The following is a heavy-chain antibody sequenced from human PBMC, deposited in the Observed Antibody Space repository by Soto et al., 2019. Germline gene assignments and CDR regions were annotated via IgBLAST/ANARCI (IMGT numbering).Heavy chain of an antibody. CDR1: GFTVSSNY. Sequence: EVQLVESGGGLIQPGGSLRLSCAASGFTVSSNYMSWVRQAPGKGLEWVSVIYSGGRTYYADSVKGRFTISRDNSKNTLYLQMNSLRGEDTAVYYCARDRVESGYPEYFQHWGQGTLVTVSS. D-gene: IGHD3-22*01. V-gene: IGHV3-53*01. CDR3: ARDRVESGYPEYFQH. CDR2: IYSGGRT. J-gene: IGHJ1*01.